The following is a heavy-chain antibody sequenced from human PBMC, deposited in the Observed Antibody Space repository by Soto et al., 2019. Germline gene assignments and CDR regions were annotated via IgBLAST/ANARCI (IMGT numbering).Heavy chain of an antibody. J-gene: IGHJ5*02. D-gene: IGHD2-2*01. CDR1: GYTFTGYY. Sequence: ASVKVSCKASGYTFTGYYMHWVRQAPGQGLEWMGWINPNFGTANYAQKFQGRVTITTDTSTSTAYMELSRLRSEDTAVYYCARVRAAAAMWWFDPWGQGTLVTVSS. CDR2: INPNFGTA. V-gene: IGHV1-2*02. CDR3: ARVRAAAAMWWFDP.